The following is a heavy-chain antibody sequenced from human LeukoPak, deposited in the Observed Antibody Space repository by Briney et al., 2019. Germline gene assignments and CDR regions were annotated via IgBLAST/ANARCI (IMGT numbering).Heavy chain of an antibody. J-gene: IGHJ4*02. CDR1: GGSISSSSYY. D-gene: IGHD3-10*01. CDR2: IYCSGST. CDR3: ARKKGVLLWFGELPRGYFDY. Sequence: SETLSLTCTVSGGSISSSSYYWGWIRQPPGKGLEWIGSIYCSGSTYYNPSLKSRVTISVDTSKNQFSLKLSSVTAADTAVYYCARKKGVLLWFGELPRGYFDYWGQGTLVTVSS. V-gene: IGHV4-39*07.